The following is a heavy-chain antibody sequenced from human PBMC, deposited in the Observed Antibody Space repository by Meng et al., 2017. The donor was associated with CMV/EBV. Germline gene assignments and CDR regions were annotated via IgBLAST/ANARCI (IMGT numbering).Heavy chain of an antibody. CDR2: ISSSGSTI. D-gene: IGHD2-2*01. V-gene: IGHV3-48*04. CDR3: ARDRKGGYCSSTSCYDRAFDI. J-gene: IGHJ3*02. CDR1: GFTFSSYA. Sequence: GESLKISCAASGFTFSSYAMSWVRQAPGKGLEWVSYISSSGSTIYYADSVKGRFTISRDNAKNSLYLQMNSLRAEDTAVYYCARDRKGGYCSSTSCYDRAFDIWGQGTMVTVSS.